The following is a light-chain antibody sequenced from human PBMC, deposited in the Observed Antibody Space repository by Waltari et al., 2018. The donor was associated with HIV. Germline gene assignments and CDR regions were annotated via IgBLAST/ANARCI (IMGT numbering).Light chain of an antibody. CDR2: DVT. V-gene: IGLV2-14*03. CDR3: ESYTSTSVWV. Sequence: QPALPQPASVSGSPGPSFTLSCTGSSGVVGGYNFFSWYQQHPGKAPRVLIYDVTTRPSGVSDRFSGSRSGDTASLTISGLQPEDEADYYCESYTSTSVWVFGGGTRLTVL. CDR1: SGVVGGYNF. J-gene: IGLJ3*02.